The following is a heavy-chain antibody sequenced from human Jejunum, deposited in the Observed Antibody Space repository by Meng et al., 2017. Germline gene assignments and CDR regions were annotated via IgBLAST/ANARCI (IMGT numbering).Heavy chain of an antibody. V-gene: IGHV4-61*01. CDR3: ARDRTTGRYFDY. CDR2: VFDSGST. CDR1: VGSVSGRSFY. J-gene: IGHJ4*02. D-gene: IGHD4-11*01. Sequence: QVQPQYSRPGRVRPSGTLSLPCAISVGSVSGRSFYWTWIRQPPGKGLEWIGYVFDSGSTKYNPSLSSRVTISADTSKNQFSLELSSVTAADTAVYYCARDRTTGRYFDYWGQGTLVTVSS.